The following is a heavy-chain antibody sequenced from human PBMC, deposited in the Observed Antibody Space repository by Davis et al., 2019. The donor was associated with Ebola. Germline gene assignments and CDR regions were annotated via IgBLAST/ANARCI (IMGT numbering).Heavy chain of an antibody. J-gene: IGHJ6*02. CDR2: IWYDGSNK. CDR3: ARDLGWNYYYGMDV. V-gene: IGHV3-33*01. CDR1: GFTFSSYG. Sequence: GESLKISCAASGFTFSSYGMHWVRQAPGKGLEWVAVIWYDGSNKYYADSVKGRFTISRDNAKNTLYLQMNSLRAEDTAVYYCARDLGWNYYYGMDVWGQGTTVTVSS. D-gene: IGHD7-27*01.